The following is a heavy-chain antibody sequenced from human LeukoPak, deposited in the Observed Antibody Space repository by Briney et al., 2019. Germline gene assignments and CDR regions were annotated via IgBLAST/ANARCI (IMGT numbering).Heavy chain of an antibody. Sequence: ASVKVSCKASGYTFTGYYMHWVRQAPGQGLEWMGWISPNSGDTDIAQKFQGRVTMTRDTSISTAYMELSRLRSDDTAVYYCAREQQLVWGYYYYYGMDVWGQGTTVTVSS. J-gene: IGHJ6*02. D-gene: IGHD6-13*01. CDR2: ISPNSGDT. CDR1: GYTFTGYY. CDR3: AREQQLVWGYYYYYGMDV. V-gene: IGHV1-2*02.